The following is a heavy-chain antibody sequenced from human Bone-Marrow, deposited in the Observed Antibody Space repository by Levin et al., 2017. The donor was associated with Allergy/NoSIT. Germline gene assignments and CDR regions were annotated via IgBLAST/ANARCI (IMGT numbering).Heavy chain of an antibody. D-gene: IGHD2-21*02. Sequence: GGSLRLSCAASGFTFSDSHMNWVRQAPGKGLEWVSFITYDGALMQYADSLKGRFTVSRDNAKNSLYLQLNNLKAEDTAVYYCARDLSHRDRAFDYWGQGTLVTVSS. CDR1: GFTFSDSH. J-gene: IGHJ4*02. CDR2: ITYDGALM. CDR3: ARDLSHRDRAFDY. V-gene: IGHV3-21*06.